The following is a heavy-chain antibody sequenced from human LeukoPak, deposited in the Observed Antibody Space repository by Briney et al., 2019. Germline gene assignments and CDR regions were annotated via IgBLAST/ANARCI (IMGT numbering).Heavy chain of an antibody. D-gene: IGHD1-14*01. CDR2: IYYSGST. Sequence: PSETLSLTCTVSGGSISSYYWSWIRQPPGKGLEWIGYIYYSGSTNYNPSLKSRVTISVDTSKNQFSLKLSSVTAADTAVYYGAGGVTTLRYYMDVWGKGTTVTVSS. V-gene: IGHV4-59*01. J-gene: IGHJ6*03. CDR3: AGGVTTLRYYMDV. CDR1: GGSISSYY.